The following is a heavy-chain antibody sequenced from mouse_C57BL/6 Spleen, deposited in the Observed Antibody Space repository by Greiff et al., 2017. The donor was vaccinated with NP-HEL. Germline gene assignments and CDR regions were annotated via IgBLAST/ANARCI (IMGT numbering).Heavy chain of an antibody. V-gene: IGHV3-6*01. CDR2: ISYDGSN. CDR3: ASPSRGYAMDY. J-gene: IGHJ4*01. D-gene: IGHD3-1*01. CDR1: GYSITSGYY. Sequence: EVKLVESGPGLVKPSQSLSLTCSVTGYSITSGYYWNWIRQFPGNKLEWMGYISYDGSNNYNPSLKNRISITRDTSKNQFFLKLNSVTTEDTATYYCASPSRGYAMDYWGQGTSVTVSS.